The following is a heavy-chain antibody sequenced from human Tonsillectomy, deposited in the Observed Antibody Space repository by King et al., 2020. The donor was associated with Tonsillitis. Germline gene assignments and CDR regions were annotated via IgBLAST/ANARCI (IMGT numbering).Heavy chain of an antibody. CDR3: ARKMPTGTTKGAFDI. CDR1: GYTFTSYY. Sequence: QLVQSGAEVKKPGASVKVSCKASGYTFTSYYMHWVRQAPGQGLEWMGIINPSGGSTSYAQKFQGRVTMTRDTSTSTVYMELSSLRSEDTAVYYCARKMPTGTTKGAFDIWGQGTMVTVSS. CDR2: INPSGGST. V-gene: IGHV1-46*01. J-gene: IGHJ3*02. D-gene: IGHD1-7*01.